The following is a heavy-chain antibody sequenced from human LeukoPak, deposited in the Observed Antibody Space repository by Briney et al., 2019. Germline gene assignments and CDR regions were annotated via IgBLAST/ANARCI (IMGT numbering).Heavy chain of an antibody. CDR2: IYYDEST. D-gene: IGHD2/OR15-2a*01. CDR1: GGSISSYY. V-gene: IGHV4-59*06. CDR3: ADLAGEMEAFLV. J-gene: IGHJ3*01. Sequence: PSETLSHTCTVSGGSISSYYWSWIRQPPGKGLEWIGYIYYDESTYYNPSLKNRITISVDTSKNQFSLRLRSVTAADTAVYYCADLAGEMEAFLVWGQGTMVTVSS.